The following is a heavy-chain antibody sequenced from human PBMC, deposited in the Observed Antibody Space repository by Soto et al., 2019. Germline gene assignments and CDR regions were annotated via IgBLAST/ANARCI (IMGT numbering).Heavy chain of an antibody. CDR3: VVHLGQNYYTMDV. J-gene: IGHJ6*02. CDR2: ITGSGGRA. Sequence: EVQLLESGGGWVQPGGSLRLSCAASGFTFSNFVMSWVRHIPGKGLHWVSGITGSGGRAYYADSVKGRFTISRDNSRNTLYLQMSRLGAEDTAMYHCVVHLGQNYYTMDVWGQGTTVTVSS. V-gene: IGHV3-23*01. CDR1: GFTFSNFV.